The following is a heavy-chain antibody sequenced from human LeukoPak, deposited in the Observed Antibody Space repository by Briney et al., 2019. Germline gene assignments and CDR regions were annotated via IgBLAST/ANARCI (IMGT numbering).Heavy chain of an antibody. J-gene: IGHJ4*02. D-gene: IGHD3-10*01. V-gene: IGHV3-30*03. CDR1: GFTFTNYG. CDR3: ARDLSPVVRASPMGY. Sequence: PGGSLRLSCAASGFTFTNYGTHWVRQAPGKGLEWVALITYDGYYKYYSDSVKGRFTISNDTSKNTLYLQMNSLRAEDTAVYYCARDLSPVVRASPMGYWGQGTPVTVSS. CDR2: ITYDGYYK.